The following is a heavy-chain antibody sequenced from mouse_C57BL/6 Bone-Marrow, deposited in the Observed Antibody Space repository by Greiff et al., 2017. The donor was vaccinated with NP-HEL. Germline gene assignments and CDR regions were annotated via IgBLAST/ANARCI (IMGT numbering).Heavy chain of an antibody. Sequence: VQLQQPGAELVKPGASVKLSCKASGYTFTSYWMHWVKQRPGQGLEWIGMIHPNSGSTNYNEKFKSKATLTVDKSSSTAYMQLSSLTSEDSAVYYCARENYYGSSFAYWGQGTLVTVSA. CDR3: ARENYYGSSFAY. V-gene: IGHV1-64*01. CDR1: GYTFTSYW. D-gene: IGHD1-1*01. J-gene: IGHJ3*01. CDR2: IHPNSGST.